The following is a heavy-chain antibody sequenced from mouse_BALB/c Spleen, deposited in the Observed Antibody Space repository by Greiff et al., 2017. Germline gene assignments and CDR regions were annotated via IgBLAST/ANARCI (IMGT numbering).Heavy chain of an antibody. J-gene: IGHJ2*01. D-gene: IGHD2-14*01. Sequence: VQLQESGPGLVKPSQSLSLTCSVTGYSITSGYYWNWIRQFPGNKLEWMGYISYDGSNNYNPSLKNRISITRDTSKNQFFLKLNSVTTEDTATYYCAREDYRYDDEYYFDYWGQGTTLTVSS. CDR3: AREDYRYDDEYYFDY. V-gene: IGHV3-6*02. CDR1: GYSITSGYY. CDR2: ISYDGSN.